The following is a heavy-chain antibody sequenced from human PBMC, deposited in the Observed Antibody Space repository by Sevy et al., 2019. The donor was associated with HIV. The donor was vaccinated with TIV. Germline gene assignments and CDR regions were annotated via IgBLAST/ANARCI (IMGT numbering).Heavy chain of an antibody. D-gene: IGHD2-8*01. CDR1: GFTFSYAW. J-gene: IGHJ6*02. Sequence: GGSLRLSCVASGFTFSYAWMSRVRQAPGKGLEWVGRIKSRPDGGTTDYAAPVKGRFTISRDDSKNTLYLQMNSLKTEDTGVYYCSTDPIIVLLVTDGMDVWGQGTTVTVSS. V-gene: IGHV3-15*01. CDR3: STDPIIVLLVTDGMDV. CDR2: IKSRPDGGTT.